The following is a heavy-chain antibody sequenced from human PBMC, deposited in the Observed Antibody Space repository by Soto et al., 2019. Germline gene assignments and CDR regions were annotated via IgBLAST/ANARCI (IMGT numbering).Heavy chain of an antibody. CDR3: TRGSWYCSGGSCPPL. V-gene: IGHV3-66*01. CDR2: IYSGGST. J-gene: IGHJ3*01. Sequence: GGSLRLSCAASGFTVSSNYMSWVRQAPGKGLEWVSVIYSGGSTYYADSVKGRFTISRDNSKNTLYLQMNSLRAEDTAVYYCTRGSWYCSGGSCPPLWGQGTMVTVSS. D-gene: IGHD2-15*01. CDR1: GFTVSSNY.